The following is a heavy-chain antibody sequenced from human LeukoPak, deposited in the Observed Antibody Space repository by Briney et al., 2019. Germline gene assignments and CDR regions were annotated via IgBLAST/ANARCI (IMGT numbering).Heavy chain of an antibody. Sequence: ASVKVSCKASGYTFTSYDTNWVRQATGQGLEWMGWMNPNSGNTGYAQKFQGRVTMTKNTSISTAYMELSSLRSEDTAVYYCARDPWGSYYDFWSGYHYYYGMDVWGQGTTVTVSS. J-gene: IGHJ6*02. D-gene: IGHD3-3*01. CDR3: ARDPWGSYYDFWSGYHYYYGMDV. CDR2: MNPNSGNT. CDR1: GYTFTSYD. V-gene: IGHV1-8*01.